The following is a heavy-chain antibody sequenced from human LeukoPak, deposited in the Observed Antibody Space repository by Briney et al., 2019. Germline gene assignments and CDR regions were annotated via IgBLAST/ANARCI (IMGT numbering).Heavy chain of an antibody. D-gene: IGHD2-2*01. CDR1: GGSISSYY. V-gene: IGHV4-59*01. CDR2: IYYSGST. CDR3: ASYIVVVPAALVYYMDV. J-gene: IGHJ6*03. Sequence: PSETLSLTCTVSGGSISSYYWSWLRQPPGKGLEWIGYIYYSGSTNYNPSLKSRVTISVDTSKNQFSLKLSSVTAADTAVYYCASYIVVVPAALVYYMDVWGKGTTVTVSS.